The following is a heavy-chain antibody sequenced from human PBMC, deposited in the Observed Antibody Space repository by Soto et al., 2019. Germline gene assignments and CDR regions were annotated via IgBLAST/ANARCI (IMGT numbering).Heavy chain of an antibody. D-gene: IGHD6-13*01. Sequence: GESLKISCKASGYSFPSFWIGWVRQVPGKGLEWMAIINPGDSDTRYSPSFQGQVTISADKSISTAYLQWSSLKASDTAMYYCARHVAGRCRYAYISAAGSGVTTGRFDPWGQGTLVTVSS. V-gene: IGHV5-51*01. CDR3: ARHVAGRCRYAYISAAGSGVTTGRFDP. CDR2: INPGDSDT. CDR1: GYSFPSFW. J-gene: IGHJ5*02.